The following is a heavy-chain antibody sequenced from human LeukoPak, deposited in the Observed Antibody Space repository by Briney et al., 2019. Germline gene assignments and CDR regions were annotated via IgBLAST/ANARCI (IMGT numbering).Heavy chain of an antibody. CDR3: ARDYEVAATTLDY. J-gene: IGHJ4*02. CDR2: IWYDESNK. CDR1: GFTFSSYG. D-gene: IGHD1-26*01. V-gene: IGHV3-33*01. Sequence: PGRSLRLSCAASGFTFSSYGMHWVRQAPGKGLEWVAVIWYDESNKYYADAVKGRFTISRDNSKNTLYLQMNSLRAEDTAVYYCARDYEVAATTLDYWGQGTLVTVSS.